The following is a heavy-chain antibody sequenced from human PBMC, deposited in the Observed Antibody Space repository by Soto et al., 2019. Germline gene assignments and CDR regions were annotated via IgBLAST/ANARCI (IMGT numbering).Heavy chain of an antibody. D-gene: IGHD3-22*01. CDR2: ISYDGSNK. CDR1: GFTFSSYA. Sequence: GGSLRLSCAASGFTFSSYAMHWVRQAPGKGLEWVAVISYDGSNKYYADSVKGRFTISRDNSKNTLYLQMNSLRAEDTAVYYCARDLYYDSSGYSRAFDYWGQGTLVTVSS. V-gene: IGHV3-30-3*01. CDR3: ARDLYYDSSGYSRAFDY. J-gene: IGHJ4*02.